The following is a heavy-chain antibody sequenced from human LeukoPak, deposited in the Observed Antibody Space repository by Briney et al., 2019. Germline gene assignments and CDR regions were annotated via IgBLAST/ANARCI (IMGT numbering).Heavy chain of an antibody. D-gene: IGHD3-22*01. Sequence: ASVTVSCKASGYTFTGYYMHWVRQAPGQGLEWMGIINPSGGSTSYAQKFQGRVTMTRDTSTSTVYMELSSLRSEDTAVYYCARVSLLYYDSSGYSRYYFDYWGQGTLVTVSS. J-gene: IGHJ4*02. V-gene: IGHV1-46*01. CDR2: INPSGGST. CDR3: ARVSLLYYDSSGYSRYYFDY. CDR1: GYTFTGYY.